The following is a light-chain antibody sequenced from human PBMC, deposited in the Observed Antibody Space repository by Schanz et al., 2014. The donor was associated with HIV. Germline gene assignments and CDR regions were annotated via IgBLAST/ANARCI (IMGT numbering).Light chain of an antibody. J-gene: IGLJ1*01. CDR1: TSDVGGYNF. CDR2: EVT. Sequence: QSALTQPASVSGSPGQSITISCTGTTSDVGGYNFVSWFQQHPGKAPKLMIYEVTKRPSGVPARFSGSKSGNTASLTVSGLQAEDEAGYYCSSYTVSGARGVIVGTGTKLTVL. V-gene: IGLV2-14*03. CDR3: SSYTVSGARGVI.